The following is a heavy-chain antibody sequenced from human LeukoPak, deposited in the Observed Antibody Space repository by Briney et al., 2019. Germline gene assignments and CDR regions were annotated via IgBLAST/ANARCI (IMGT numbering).Heavy chain of an antibody. J-gene: IGHJ4*02. D-gene: IGHD5-12*01. CDR1: GFTFTKYD. Sequence: GGSLRLSCAASGFTFTKYDMSWVRQAPGKGLEWVSAISGSGGSTYYADSVKGRFTISRDNSKNTLYLQMNSLRAEDTAVYYCAKDMTTWGYPPTHYWGQGTLVTVSS. CDR3: AKDMTTWGYPPTHY. V-gene: IGHV3-23*01. CDR2: ISGSGGST.